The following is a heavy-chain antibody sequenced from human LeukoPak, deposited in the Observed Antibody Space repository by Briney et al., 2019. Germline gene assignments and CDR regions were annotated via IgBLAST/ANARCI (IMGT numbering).Heavy chain of an antibody. CDR3: ARGFTRIFDH. J-gene: IGHJ4*02. CDR2: IYYSGST. Sequence: PSETLSLTCTVSGGSISSYYWSWIRQPPGKGLEWIGYIYYSGSTNYNPSLKSRVTISVDTSKNQFSLKLSSVTAADTAVYYCARGFTRIFDHWGQGTLVTVSS. D-gene: IGHD2-15*01. CDR1: GGSISSYY. V-gene: IGHV4-59*01.